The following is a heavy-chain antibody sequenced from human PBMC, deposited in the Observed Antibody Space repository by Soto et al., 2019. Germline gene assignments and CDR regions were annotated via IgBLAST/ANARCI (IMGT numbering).Heavy chain of an antibody. J-gene: IGHJ4*02. Sequence: EVQLLESGGGLVQPGGSLRLSCVASGSTFSSYDMSWIRQAPGKGLEWISGLSGSGGRTTFADSVKGRFTISRDNTRTTLYLEMNSRRVETALVYYCAKDSGYDSTDWGQGTLVTVSS. D-gene: IGHD3-22*01. CDR3: AKDSGYDSTD. V-gene: IGHV3-23*01. CDR2: LSGSGGRT. CDR1: GSTFSSYD.